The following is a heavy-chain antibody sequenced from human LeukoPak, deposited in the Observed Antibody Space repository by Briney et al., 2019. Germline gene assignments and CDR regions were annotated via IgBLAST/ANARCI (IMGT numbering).Heavy chain of an antibody. D-gene: IGHD2-2*01. Sequence: SETLSLTCTVSGGSISSYYWSWIRQPPGKGLEWTGYIYYSGSTNYNPSLKSRVTISVDTSKNQFSLKLSSVTAADTAVYYCARGPDIVVVPAAYWYFDLWGRGTLVTVSS. J-gene: IGHJ2*01. V-gene: IGHV4-59*01. CDR2: IYYSGST. CDR1: GGSISSYY. CDR3: ARGPDIVVVPAAYWYFDL.